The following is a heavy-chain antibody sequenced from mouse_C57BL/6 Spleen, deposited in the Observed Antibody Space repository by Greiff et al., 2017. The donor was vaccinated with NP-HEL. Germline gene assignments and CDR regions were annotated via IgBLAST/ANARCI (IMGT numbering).Heavy chain of an antibody. CDR1: GFTFSDYG. CDR2: ISSGSSTI. Sequence: EVKLVESGGGLVKPGGSLKLSCAASGFTFSDYGMHWVRQAPEKGLEWVAYISSGSSTIYYADTVKGRFTISRDNARNTLFLQMNSLRSEDTAMYYCATGSSLYAMDYWGQGTSVTVSS. D-gene: IGHD1-1*01. V-gene: IGHV5-17*01. J-gene: IGHJ4*01. CDR3: ATGSSLYAMDY.